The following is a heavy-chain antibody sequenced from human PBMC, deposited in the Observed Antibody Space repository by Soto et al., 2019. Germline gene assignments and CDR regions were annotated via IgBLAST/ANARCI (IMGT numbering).Heavy chain of an antibody. J-gene: IGHJ4*02. CDR1: GYTFTSYA. Sequence: QVQLVQSGAEEKKPGASVKASCKASGYTFTSYAMHWVRQAPGQRLEWMGWINAGNGNTKYSQKFQGRVTITRDTSASTAYVELSSLRSEDTAVYYCARAWVVVTAPDYWGQGTLVTVSS. CDR3: ARAWVVVTAPDY. CDR2: INAGNGNT. V-gene: IGHV1-3*05. D-gene: IGHD2-21*02.